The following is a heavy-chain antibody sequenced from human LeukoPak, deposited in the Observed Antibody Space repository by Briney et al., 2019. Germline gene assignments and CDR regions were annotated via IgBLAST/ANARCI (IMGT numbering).Heavy chain of an antibody. CDR2: ISTTSAHI. J-gene: IGHJ4*01. D-gene: IGHD7-27*01. V-gene: IGHV3-48*02. CDR1: GFTFSDYS. CDR3: ATSWGRLDY. Sequence: QPGGSLRLSCAASGFTFSDYSMNWVRQAPGQGLKWVSYISTTSAHIYYADSVKGRFTISRDNAKNSLYLQMNSLRDEDTAVYYCATSWGRLDYWGHGTLLTVSS.